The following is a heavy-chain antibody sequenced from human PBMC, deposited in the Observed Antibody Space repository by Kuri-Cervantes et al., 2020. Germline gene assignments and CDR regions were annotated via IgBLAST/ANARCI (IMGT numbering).Heavy chain of an antibody. Sequence: GGSLRLSCAASGFTFSSYAMSWVRQAPGKGLEWVSAISGSGGSTYYADSVKGRFTISRDNSKNTLYLQMNSLRAEDTAVYYCAKVHIYAPRITMVRGVISKYYFDYWGQGTLVTLL. CDR3: AKVHIYAPRITMVRGVISKYYFDY. J-gene: IGHJ4*02. V-gene: IGHV3-23*01. CDR1: GFTFSSYA. D-gene: IGHD3-10*01. CDR2: ISGSGGST.